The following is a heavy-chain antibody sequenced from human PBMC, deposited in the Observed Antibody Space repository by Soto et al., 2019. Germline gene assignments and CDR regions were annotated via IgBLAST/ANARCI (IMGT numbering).Heavy chain of an antibody. CDR3: TTRMTAHFDY. D-gene: IGHD2-21*02. V-gene: IGHV3-23*01. Sequence: GGSLRLSCVASGSTFSHYTLNWVRRAPGKGLEWVSTISDRPTGHTHYAESVRGRFTISRDDSRDTVFLQMDSLRAEDTAVYYCTTRMTAHFDYWGQGVLVPVSP. CDR2: ISDRPTGHT. CDR1: GSTFSHYT. J-gene: IGHJ4*02.